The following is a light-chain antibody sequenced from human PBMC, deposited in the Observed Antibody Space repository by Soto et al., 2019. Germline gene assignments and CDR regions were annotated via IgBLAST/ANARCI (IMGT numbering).Light chain of an antibody. CDR3: SSYTATNTLVV. CDR2: AVS. Sequence: QSALTQPASVSGSPGQSITISCTGARSDVGNYDYVSWYQQHRGKAPKLIMYAVSHRPSGVSSRFSGSKSGNTASLTISGLQAEDEAAYYCSSYTATNTLVVFGTGTKLTVL. CDR1: RSDVGNYDY. J-gene: IGLJ1*01. V-gene: IGLV2-14*01.